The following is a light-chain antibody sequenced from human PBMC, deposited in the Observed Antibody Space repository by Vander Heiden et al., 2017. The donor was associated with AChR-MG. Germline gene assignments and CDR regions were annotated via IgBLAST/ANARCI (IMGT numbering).Light chain of an antibody. CDR3: SSYTRSRTSG. CDR1: SSDVGGYNY. V-gene: IGLV2-14*03. J-gene: IGLJ7*01. Sequence: QSALTQPASVSGSPGQSITISCTGTSSDVGGYNYVSWYQQHPGKAPKRMIYDVSNRPSGVSNRFSGSKSGNTASLTISGLQAEDEADYYCSSYTRSRTSGCGGGTQLTVL. CDR2: DVS.